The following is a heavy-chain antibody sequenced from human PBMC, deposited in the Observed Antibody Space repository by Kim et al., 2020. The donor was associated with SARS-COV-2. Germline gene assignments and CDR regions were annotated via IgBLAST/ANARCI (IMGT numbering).Heavy chain of an antibody. V-gene: IGHV1-3*01. Sequence: GRVTITRDTSASTAYMELSSLRSEDTAVYYCARDPGYSSGWYRPTGGFDYWGQGTLVTVSS. CDR3: ARDPGYSSGWYRPTGGFDY. D-gene: IGHD6-19*01. J-gene: IGHJ4*02.